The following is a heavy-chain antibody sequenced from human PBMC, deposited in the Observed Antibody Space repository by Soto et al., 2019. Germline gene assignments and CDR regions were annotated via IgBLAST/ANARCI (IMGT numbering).Heavy chain of an antibody. Sequence: ASVKVSCKASGYTFTSYDINWVRQATGQGLEWMGWMNPNSGNTGYAQNFQGRVTITRNTSTNTAYMELSSLRSEDTAVYYCARVSTSRFRQSDHSSASWGTRTL. CDR1: GYTFTSYD. V-gene: IGHV1-8*01. CDR3: ARVSTSRFRQSDHSSAS. CDR2: MNPNSGNT. J-gene: IGHJ5*02. D-gene: IGHD2-2*01.